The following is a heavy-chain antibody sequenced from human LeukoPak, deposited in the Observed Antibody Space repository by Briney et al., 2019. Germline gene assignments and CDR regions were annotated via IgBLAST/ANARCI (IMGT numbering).Heavy chain of an antibody. Sequence: PGRSLTLSCVASGFTFSSYGMHWVRQAPGKGLEWVAVIWDDGSSKYYGDSVKGRFSVSRDHSRNTLYLQMNSLRADDTAVYFCAEPTTGRGGFLINYWAKGTWVT. D-gene: IGHD4-17*01. J-gene: IGHJ4*02. CDR2: IWDDGSSK. V-gene: IGHV3-33*01. CDR1: GFTFSSYG. CDR3: AEPTTGRGGFLINY.